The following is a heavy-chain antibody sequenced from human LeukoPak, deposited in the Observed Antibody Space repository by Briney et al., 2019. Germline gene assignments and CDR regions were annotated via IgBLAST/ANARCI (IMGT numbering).Heavy chain of an antibody. J-gene: IGHJ5*02. CDR2: IYHSGST. Sequence: SGTLSLTCAVSGGSISSSNWWSWVRQPPGKGLEWIGEIYHSGSTNYNPSLKSRVTISVDKSKNPFSLKLSSVTAADTAVYYCARGSVGDYDEINWNDGGRWFDPWGQGTLVTVSS. D-gene: IGHD1-1*01. V-gene: IGHV4-4*02. CDR1: GGSISSSNW. CDR3: ARGSVGDYDEINWNDGGRWFDP.